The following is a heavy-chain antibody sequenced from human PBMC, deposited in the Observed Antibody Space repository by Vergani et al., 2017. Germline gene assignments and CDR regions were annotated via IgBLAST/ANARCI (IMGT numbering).Heavy chain of an antibody. CDR2: IYYSGST. CDR1: GGSISSSSYY. CDR3: ARDPEVVTQHYYYYGMDV. V-gene: IGHV4-39*07. J-gene: IGHJ6*02. Sequence: QLQLQESSPGLVKPSETLSLPCTVSGGSISSSSYYWGWIRQPPGKGLEWIGSIYYSGSTYYNPSLKSRVTISVDTSKNQFSLKLSSVTAADTAVYYCARDPEVVTQHYYYYGMDVWGQGTTVTVSS. D-gene: IGHD4-23*01.